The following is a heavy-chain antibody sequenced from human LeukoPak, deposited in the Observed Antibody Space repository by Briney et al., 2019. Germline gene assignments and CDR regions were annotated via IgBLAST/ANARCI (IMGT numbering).Heavy chain of an antibody. CDR1: GGPFRSYY. D-gene: IGHD3-10*01. V-gene: IGHV4-34*01. CDR3: ARVTRFTQLGELCFDS. Sequence: KPSEPLSLTCGVYGGPFRSYYWRWIRQSPGKGLEWIGEFTHSRSTNYNPSLKSRVTISLDTSKSQFSQKLTSVTAADTAVYYCARVTRFTQLGELCFDSWGQGTLLTVSS. CDR2: FTHSRST. J-gene: IGHJ4*02.